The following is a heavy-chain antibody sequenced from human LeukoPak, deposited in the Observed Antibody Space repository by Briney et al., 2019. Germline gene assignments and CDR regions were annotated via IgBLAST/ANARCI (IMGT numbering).Heavy chain of an antibody. V-gene: IGHV3-23*01. J-gene: IGHJ6*04. CDR3: AKFNGHPTTNYYMDV. CDR2: IIDTGGAT. Sequence: GGSLRLSCAASGFSFSSFAMTWVRQAPGKGLEWVSGIIDTGGATYYADSVKGRFTISRDNSKNTLFLQMNSLRAEDTAVYYCAKFNGHPTTNYYMDVWCEGTTVTVSS. CDR1: GFSFSSFA. D-gene: IGHD3-10*01.